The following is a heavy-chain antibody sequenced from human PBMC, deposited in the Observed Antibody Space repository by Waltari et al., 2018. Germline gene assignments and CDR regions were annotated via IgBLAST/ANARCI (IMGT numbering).Heavy chain of an antibody. D-gene: IGHD6-6*01. CDR2: IIPIHGIA. Sequence: QVQLVQSGAEVKKPGSSVKVSCKASGGTFSSYAISWVRQAPGQGLEWMGRIIPIHGIANYAQKFQGRVTMTADKSTGTAYMELSSLRSEDTAVYYCARESSIAARPDQPPVDYWGQGTLVTVSS. CDR3: ARESSIAARPDQPPVDY. CDR1: GGTFSSYA. V-gene: IGHV1-69*09. J-gene: IGHJ4*02.